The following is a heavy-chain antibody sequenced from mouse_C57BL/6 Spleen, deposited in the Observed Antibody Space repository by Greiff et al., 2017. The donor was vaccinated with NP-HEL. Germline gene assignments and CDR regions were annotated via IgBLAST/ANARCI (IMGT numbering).Heavy chain of an antibody. J-gene: IGHJ4*01. V-gene: IGHV5-16*01. D-gene: IGHD1-1*01. Sequence: EVMLVESEGGLVQPGSSMKLSCTASGFTFSDYYMAWVRQVPEKGLEWVANINYDGSSTYYLDSLKSRFIISRDNAKNILYLQMSSLKSEDTATYYCARHYYGSSYGGYAMDYWGQGTSVTVSS. CDR3: ARHYYGSSYGGYAMDY. CDR1: GFTFSDYY. CDR2: INYDGSST.